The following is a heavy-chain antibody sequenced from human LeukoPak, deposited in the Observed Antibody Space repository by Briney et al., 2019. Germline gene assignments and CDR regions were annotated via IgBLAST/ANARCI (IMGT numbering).Heavy chain of an antibody. CDR3: ARVRRGYDFWSGYYIY. V-gene: IGHV4-30-4*08. J-gene: IGHJ4*02. D-gene: IGHD3-3*01. Sequence: SETLSLTCTVSGGSISSGDYYWSWIRQPPGKGLEWIGYIYYSGSTYYNPSLKSRVTISVDTSKNQFSLKLSSVTAADTAVYYCARVRRGYDFWSGYYIYWGQGTLVTVSS. CDR2: IYYSGST. CDR1: GGSISSGDYY.